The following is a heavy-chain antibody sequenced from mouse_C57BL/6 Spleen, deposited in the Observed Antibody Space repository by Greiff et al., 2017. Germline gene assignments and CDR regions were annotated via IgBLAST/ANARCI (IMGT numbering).Heavy chain of an antibody. V-gene: IGHV6-3*01. J-gene: IGHJ3*01. CDR3: TDGGLSAY. CDR2: IRLKSDNYAT. Sequence: DVQLVESGGGLVQPGGSMKLSCVASGFTFSNYWMNWVRQSPEKGLEWVAQIRLKSDNYATHYAESVKGRFTISRDDSKSSVYLQMNNLRAEDTGIYYCTDGGLSAYWGQGTLVTVSA. CDR1: GFTFSNYW.